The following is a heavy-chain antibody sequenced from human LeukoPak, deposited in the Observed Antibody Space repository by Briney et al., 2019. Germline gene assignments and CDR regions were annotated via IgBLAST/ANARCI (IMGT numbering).Heavy chain of an antibody. V-gene: IGHV3-30*02. Sequence: GGSLRLSCAASGFTFSSYGMHWVRQAPGKGLDWVAFIHHDGSNKYYADSVRGRFTISRDNSKNTLYLQMNSLRAEDTAVYYCARDYYDSSGYYYFDYWGQGTLVTVSS. J-gene: IGHJ4*02. CDR3: ARDYYDSSGYYYFDY. D-gene: IGHD3-22*01. CDR2: IHHDGSNK. CDR1: GFTFSSYG.